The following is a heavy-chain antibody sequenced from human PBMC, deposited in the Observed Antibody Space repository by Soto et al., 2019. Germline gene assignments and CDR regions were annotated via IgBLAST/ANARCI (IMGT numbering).Heavy chain of an antibody. J-gene: IGHJ4*02. V-gene: IGHV3-23*01. Sequence: GGSLRLSCAASGFTFSSYAMSWVRQAPGKGLEWVSVISGSGGSTYYSDSVMGRFTASRYNSKNTLYLQMNSLRAEDTAVYYCANDLEQWLVTYFDYWGQGTLVPVSS. CDR1: GFTFSSYA. CDR2: ISGSGGST. D-gene: IGHD6-19*01. CDR3: ANDLEQWLVTYFDY.